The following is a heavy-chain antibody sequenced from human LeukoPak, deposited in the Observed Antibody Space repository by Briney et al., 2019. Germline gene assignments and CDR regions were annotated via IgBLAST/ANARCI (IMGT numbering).Heavy chain of an antibody. D-gene: IGHD5-24*01. CDR3: ARFGRDGYYFDY. J-gene: IGHJ4*02. CDR1: GGTFSSYA. Sequence: SVKVSCKASGGTFSSYAISWVRQAPGQGLEWMGGIIPIFGTANYAQKFQGRVTITADESASTAYMELSSLRSEDTAVYYCARFGRDGYYFDYWGQGTLVTVSS. CDR2: IIPIFGTA. V-gene: IGHV1-69*01.